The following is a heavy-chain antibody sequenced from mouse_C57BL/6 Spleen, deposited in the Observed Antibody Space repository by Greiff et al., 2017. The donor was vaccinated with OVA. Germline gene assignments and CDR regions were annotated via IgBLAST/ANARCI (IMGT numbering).Heavy chain of an antibody. CDR1: GYAFSSSW. Sequence: VQLQQSGPELVKPGASVKISCKASGYAFSSSWMNWVKQRPGKGLEWIGRIYPGDGDTNYNGKFKGKATLTADKSSSTAYMQLSSLTSEDSAVYFCATYYGYDGGFAYWGQGTLVTVSA. V-gene: IGHV1-82*01. J-gene: IGHJ3*01. CDR2: IYPGDGDT. D-gene: IGHD2-9*01. CDR3: ATYYGYDGGFAY.